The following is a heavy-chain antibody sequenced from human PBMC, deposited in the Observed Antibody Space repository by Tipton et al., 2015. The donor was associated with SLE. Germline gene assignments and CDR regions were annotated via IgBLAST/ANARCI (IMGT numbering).Heavy chain of an antibody. CDR3: ARCGRSAWFPGV. V-gene: IGHV4-39*07. CDR1: GGSINSSTSF. D-gene: IGHD3-10*01. J-gene: IGHJ4*02. CDR2: ISSSGST. Sequence: TLSLTCNVSGGSINSSTSFWAWIRPPPGRGLEWIASISSSGSTDHNPSLRSRVSISLDTSKNQFSLRLTSATAADTAVYYCARCGRSAWFPGVWGQGTLVTVSS.